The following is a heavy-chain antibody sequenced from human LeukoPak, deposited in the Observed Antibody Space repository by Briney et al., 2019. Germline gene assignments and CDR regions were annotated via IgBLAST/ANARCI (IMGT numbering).Heavy chain of an antibody. CDR3: AKDLPRGAAADTNGMDV. CDR1: GFTFSSYG. D-gene: IGHD6-13*01. V-gene: IGHV3-30*18. Sequence: GRSLRLSCAASGFTFSSYGMHWVRQAPGKGLEWVAVISYDGSNKYYADSVKGRFTISRDNSKNTLYLQMNSLRAEDTAVYYCAKDLPRGAAADTNGMDVWGQGTTVTVSS. CDR2: ISYDGSNK. J-gene: IGHJ6*02.